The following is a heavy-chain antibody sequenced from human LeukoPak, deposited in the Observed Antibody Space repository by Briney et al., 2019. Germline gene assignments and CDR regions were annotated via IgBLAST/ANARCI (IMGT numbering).Heavy chain of an antibody. Sequence: GGSLRLSCAASGFTFSSYAMSWVRQAPGKGLEWVSAISGSGGSTYYADSVKGRFTISRDNSKNTLYLQMNSLGAEDTAVYYCAKLGYYDSSGYYSDYWGQGTLVTVSS. D-gene: IGHD3-22*01. V-gene: IGHV3-23*01. CDR1: GFTFSSYA. CDR3: AKLGYYDSSGYYSDY. CDR2: ISGSGGST. J-gene: IGHJ4*02.